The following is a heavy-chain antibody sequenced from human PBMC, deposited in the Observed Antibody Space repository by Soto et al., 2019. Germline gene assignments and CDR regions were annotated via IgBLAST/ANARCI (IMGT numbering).Heavy chain of an antibody. CDR3: ATSGNFFYYYGMDV. V-gene: IGHV3-11*01. Sequence: GSLRLSCAASGITFSDYDMNWIRQAPGKGLHWVSYISRSGDTTYYAESVKGRFTISRDNAKKSLHLQMNGLRAEDTAVYYCATSGNFFYYYGMDVWGQGTTVTVSS. CDR2: ISRSGDTT. CDR1: GITFSDYD. J-gene: IGHJ6*02.